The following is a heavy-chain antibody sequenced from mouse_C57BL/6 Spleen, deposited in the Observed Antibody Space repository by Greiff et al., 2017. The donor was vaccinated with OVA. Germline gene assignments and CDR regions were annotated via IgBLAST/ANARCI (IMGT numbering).Heavy chain of an antibody. D-gene: IGHD4-1*01. CDR2: IRNKANGYTT. V-gene: IGHV7-3*01. Sequence: EVKVVESGGGLVQPGGSLSLSCAASGFTFTDYYMSWVRQPPGKALEWLGFIRNKANGYTTEYSASVKGRFTISRDNSQSILYLQMNALRAEDSATYYCARDWTSFAYWGQGTLVTVSA. CDR3: ARDWTSFAY. J-gene: IGHJ3*01. CDR1: GFTFTDYY.